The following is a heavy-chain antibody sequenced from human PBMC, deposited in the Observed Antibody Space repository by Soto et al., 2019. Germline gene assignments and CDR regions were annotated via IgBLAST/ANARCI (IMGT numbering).Heavy chain of an antibody. Sequence: QVQLQESGPGLVKASQTLSLTCNVSGGSISSGGYYWTWIRQHPGKGLEWIGNIHHSGSTFYNPSLKCRVSLSVDTSKNQFSLKLRSVTAAGTAVYFCVRGVLSWGQGTLVTVSS. J-gene: IGHJ1*01. D-gene: IGHD3-10*01. CDR2: IHHSGST. V-gene: IGHV4-31*03. CDR1: GGSISSGGYY. CDR3: VRGVLS.